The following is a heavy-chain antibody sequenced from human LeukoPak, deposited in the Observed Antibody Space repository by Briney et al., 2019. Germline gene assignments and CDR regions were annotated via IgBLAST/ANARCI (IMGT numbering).Heavy chain of an antibody. D-gene: IGHD3-10*01. Sequence: GGSLRLSCAASGFTFSDNYMSWIRQAPGKGLEWVSYISSSGSIYYADSVKGRFTISRDNAKNSLCLQMNSLRAEDTAVYYCAREWRWHYGSGSYYRCYFDYWGQGTLVTVSS. CDR1: GFTFSDNY. CDR2: ISSSGSI. CDR3: AREWRWHYGSGSYYRCYFDY. J-gene: IGHJ4*02. V-gene: IGHV3-11*04.